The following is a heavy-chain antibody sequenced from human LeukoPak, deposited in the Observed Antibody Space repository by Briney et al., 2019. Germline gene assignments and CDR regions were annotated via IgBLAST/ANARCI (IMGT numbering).Heavy chain of an antibody. D-gene: IGHD1-14*01. Sequence: PPQTLSLTCTVSGGSISSGDYYWNWIRQPPGKGLEWIGYIYYSGSTYYNPSLKSRVTISLDTSKTQFSLRLSSVTAADTAVYYCSRGLRGRSGTYFDSWGQGTLFT. CDR1: GGSISSGDYY. V-gene: IGHV4-30-4*01. J-gene: IGHJ4*02. CDR2: IYYSGST. CDR3: SRGLRGRSGTYFDS.